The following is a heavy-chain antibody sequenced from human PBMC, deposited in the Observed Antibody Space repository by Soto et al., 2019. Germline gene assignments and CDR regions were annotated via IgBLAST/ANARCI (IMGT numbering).Heavy chain of an antibody. D-gene: IGHD3-22*01. V-gene: IGHV5-10-1*01. CDR1: GYSFTSYW. CDR3: ARLRGFYDSSGYYYSGFDY. J-gene: IGHJ4*02. CDR2: IDPSDSYT. Sequence: GESLKISCQGSGYSFTSYWISWVRQMPGKGLEWMGRIDPSDSYTNYSPSFQGHVTISADKSISTAYLQWSSLKASDTAMYYCARLRGFYDSSGYYYSGFDYWGQGTLVTVSS.